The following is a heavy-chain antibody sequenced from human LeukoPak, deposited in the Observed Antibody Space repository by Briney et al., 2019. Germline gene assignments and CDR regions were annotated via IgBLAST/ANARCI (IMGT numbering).Heavy chain of an antibody. Sequence: GASVKVSCKASGYTFTNYDIMWLRQATGQGPEWMGWMNSNSGNTGYAQKFQGRVTMTRDTSINTAYMELHSLTSEDTAVYYCARGRGGTVVRGYLDYWGQGTLVTVSS. V-gene: IGHV1-8*01. D-gene: IGHD3-10*01. CDR1: GYTFTNYD. CDR2: MNSNSGNT. CDR3: ARGRGGTVVRGYLDY. J-gene: IGHJ4*02.